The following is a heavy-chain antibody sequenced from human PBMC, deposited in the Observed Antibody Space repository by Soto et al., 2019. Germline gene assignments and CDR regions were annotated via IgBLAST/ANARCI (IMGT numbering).Heavy chain of an antibody. CDR3: VHSRIGGDCLQSYSSHYYYGMDI. V-gene: IGHV2-5*02. Sequence: QITLKESGPTLVKPTQTLTLTCTFSGFSLSTGGMGVGWIRQPPGKALEWLALIYWDGDRRYRPSLMSRLTIAKDTSKNQVVLTMTNMDPVDTATYYCVHSRIGGDCLQSYSSHYYYGMDIWGQGTTVTVSS. CDR1: GFSLSTGGMG. J-gene: IGHJ6*02. D-gene: IGHD2-21*02. CDR2: IYWDGDR.